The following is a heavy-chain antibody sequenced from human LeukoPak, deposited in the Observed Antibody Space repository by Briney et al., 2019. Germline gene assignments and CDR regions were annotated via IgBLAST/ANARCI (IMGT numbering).Heavy chain of an antibody. Sequence: GGSLRLSCAASGFTFDDYAMHWVRQAPGKGLEWVSGISWNSGSIGYADSVKGRFTISRDNAKNSLYLQMNSLRAEDTALYYCAKESSSWYPPKTIDYWGQGTLVTVSS. V-gene: IGHV3-9*01. CDR1: GFTFDDYA. J-gene: IGHJ4*02. D-gene: IGHD6-13*01. CDR2: ISWNSGSI. CDR3: AKESSSWYPPKTIDY.